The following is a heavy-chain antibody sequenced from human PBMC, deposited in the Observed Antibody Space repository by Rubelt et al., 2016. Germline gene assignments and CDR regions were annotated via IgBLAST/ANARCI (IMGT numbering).Heavy chain of an antibody. CDR2: IYYNGIT. V-gene: IGHV4-59*12. CDR3: ARDESRPSIYSSSWYRWFDP. D-gene: IGHD6-13*01. Sequence: IYYNGITDYNPSLKSRVTISVDTSKNQFSLKLSPVTAADTAVYYCARDESRPSIYSSSWYRWFDPWGQGTLVTVSS. J-gene: IGHJ5*02.